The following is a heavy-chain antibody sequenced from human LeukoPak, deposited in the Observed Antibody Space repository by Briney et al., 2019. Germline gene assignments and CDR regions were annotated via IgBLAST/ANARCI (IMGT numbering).Heavy chain of an antibody. J-gene: IGHJ3*02. CDR3: AREYYYDSSGYYPPHAFDI. Sequence: SETLSLTCTVSGSSISTYYWSWIRQPPGKGLEWIGYIYYSGSTNYNPSLKSRVTISVDTSKKQFSLKLSSVTAADTAVYYCAREYYYDSSGYYPPHAFDIWGQGTMVTVSS. CDR2: IYYSGST. V-gene: IGHV4-59*01. CDR1: GSSISTYY. D-gene: IGHD3-22*01.